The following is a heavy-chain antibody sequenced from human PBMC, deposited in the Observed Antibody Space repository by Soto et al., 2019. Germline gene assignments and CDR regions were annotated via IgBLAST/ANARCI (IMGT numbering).Heavy chain of an antibody. Sequence: GGTLRLSCVASGFTFNDNVMHWVRQAPGKSLEWVALISHDANHIQYADSVKGRLTVSRDNFKNTLYVQMNSLRGEDTAIYYCAKDRSNSWAFDYWGQGT. V-gene: IGHV3-30*18. CDR1: GFTFNDNV. CDR2: ISHDANHI. D-gene: IGHD6-13*01. J-gene: IGHJ4*02. CDR3: AKDRSNSWAFDY.